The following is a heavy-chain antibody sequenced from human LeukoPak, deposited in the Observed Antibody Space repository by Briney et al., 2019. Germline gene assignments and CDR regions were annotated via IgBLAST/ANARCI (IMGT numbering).Heavy chain of an antibody. CDR3: ARVYSNYLYYFDY. CDR1: GFTFSSYA. D-gene: IGHD4-4*01. V-gene: IGHV3-21*01. Sequence: GGSLRLSCAASGFTFSSYAMSWVRQAPGKGLEWVSSISSSSSYMYYADSVKGRFTISRDNAKNSLYLQMNSLRAEDTAVYYCARVYSNYLYYFDYWGQGTLVTVSS. J-gene: IGHJ4*02. CDR2: ISSSSSYM.